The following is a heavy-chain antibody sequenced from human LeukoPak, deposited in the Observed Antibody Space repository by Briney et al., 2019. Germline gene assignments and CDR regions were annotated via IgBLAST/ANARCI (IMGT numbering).Heavy chain of an antibody. J-gene: IGHJ4*02. Sequence: SETLSLTCTVSGGSISSYYWSWIRQPPGKGLEWIGYIYYSGSTNYNPSLRSRVTISVDTSKNQFSLKLSSVTAADTAVYYCAREHYNLLTGRGGNFDYWGQGTLVTVSS. V-gene: IGHV4-59*01. CDR1: GGSISSYY. CDR3: AREHYNLLTGRGGNFDY. CDR2: IYYSGST. D-gene: IGHD3-9*01.